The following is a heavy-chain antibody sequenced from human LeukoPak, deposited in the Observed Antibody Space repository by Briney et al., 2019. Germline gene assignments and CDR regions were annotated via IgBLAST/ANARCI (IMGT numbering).Heavy chain of an antibody. CDR2: INHSGST. D-gene: IGHD3-10*01. Sequence: SETLSLTCAVYGGSFSGYYWSWIRQPPGKGLEWIGEINHSGSTNYNPSLKSRVTISVDTSKNQFSLKLSSVTAADTAVYYCARGVDYYGSGSYLYWGQGTLVTVSS. CDR1: GGSFSGYY. V-gene: IGHV4-34*01. J-gene: IGHJ4*02. CDR3: ARGVDYYGSGSYLY.